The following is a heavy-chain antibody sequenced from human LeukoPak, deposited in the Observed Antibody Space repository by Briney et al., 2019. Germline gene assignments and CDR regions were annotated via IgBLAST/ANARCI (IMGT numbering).Heavy chain of an antibody. J-gene: IGHJ5*02. D-gene: IGHD6-13*01. Sequence: PVASVKVSCKASGYTFTGYYMHWVRQAPGQGLEWMGWINPNSGGTNYAQKFQGRVTMTRDTSISTAYMELSRLRSDDTAVYYCARAFPYSSSWWPTWFDPWGQGTLVTVSS. CDR1: GYTFTGYY. V-gene: IGHV1-2*02. CDR3: ARAFPYSSSWWPTWFDP. CDR2: INPNSGGT.